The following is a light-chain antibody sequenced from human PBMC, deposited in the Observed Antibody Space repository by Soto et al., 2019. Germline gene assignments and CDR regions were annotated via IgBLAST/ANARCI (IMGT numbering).Light chain of an antibody. CDR2: AAS. CDR1: QSISIY. V-gene: IGKV1-39*01. Sequence: DIQMTQSPSSLSASVGDRVTITCRASQSISIYLNWYQQKPGKAPKLLIYAASSFQSGVPSRFSGSGSGTDFTLTISSLQPEDFGTYYCQQSYSLPQTFGQGTKVEIK. CDR3: QQSYSLPQT. J-gene: IGKJ1*01.